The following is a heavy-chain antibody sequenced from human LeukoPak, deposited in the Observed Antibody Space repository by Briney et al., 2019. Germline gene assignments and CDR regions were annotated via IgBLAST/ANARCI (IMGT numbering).Heavy chain of an antibody. CDR1: GFTLSSYW. V-gene: IGHV3-74*01. Sequence: GGSLRLSCAASGFTLSSYWMHWVRQVPGKGLVWVSRIKSDGSDTRYADSVKGRFTISRDNAKNTLYLQMNSLRAEDTAVYYWAKGDRSGPPFDNWGQGTLVTASS. CDR2: IKSDGSDT. D-gene: IGHD3-22*01. CDR3: AKGDRSGPPFDN. J-gene: IGHJ4*02.